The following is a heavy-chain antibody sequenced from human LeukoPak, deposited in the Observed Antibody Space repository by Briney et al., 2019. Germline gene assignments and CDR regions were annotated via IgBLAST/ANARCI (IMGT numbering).Heavy chain of an antibody. Sequence: GGSLRLSCAASGFTFSSYAMSWVRQAPGKGLEWVSAISGSGGSTYYADSVKGRFTISRDNSKNTLYLQTNSLRAEDTAVYYCAKDLGHYYDSSGYYGAFDIWGQGTMVTVSS. CDR1: GFTFSSYA. J-gene: IGHJ3*02. V-gene: IGHV3-23*01. D-gene: IGHD3-22*01. CDR2: ISGSGGST. CDR3: AKDLGHYYDSSGYYGAFDI.